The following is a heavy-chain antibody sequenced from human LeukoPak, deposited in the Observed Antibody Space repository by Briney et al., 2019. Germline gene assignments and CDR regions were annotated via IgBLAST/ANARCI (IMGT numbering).Heavy chain of an antibody. J-gene: IGHJ6*03. CDR1: GFTFSSYA. D-gene: IGHD1-7*01. Sequence: PGGSLRLSCAASGFTFSSYAMSWVRQAPGKGLEWVSAISGSGGSTYYADSVKGRFTISRDNSKNTLYLQMNSLRAEDTAVYYCARATSAGWNYGYYYYYMDVWGKGTTVTVSS. CDR2: ISGSGGST. CDR3: ARATSAGWNYGYYYYYMDV. V-gene: IGHV3-23*01.